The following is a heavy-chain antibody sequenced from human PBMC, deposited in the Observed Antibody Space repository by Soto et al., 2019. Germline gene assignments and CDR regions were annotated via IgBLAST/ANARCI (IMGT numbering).Heavy chain of an antibody. Sequence: AASVKDSCKVSGYTLTELSMHWVRQAPGKGLEWMGGFDPEDGETIYAQKFQGRVTMTEDTSTDTAYMELSSLRSEDTAVYYCATDRRFGELHADYYYYYGMDVWGQGATVTVSS. V-gene: IGHV1-24*01. CDR1: GYTLTELS. CDR3: ATDRRFGELHADYYYYYGMDV. CDR2: FDPEDGET. J-gene: IGHJ6*02. D-gene: IGHD3-10*01.